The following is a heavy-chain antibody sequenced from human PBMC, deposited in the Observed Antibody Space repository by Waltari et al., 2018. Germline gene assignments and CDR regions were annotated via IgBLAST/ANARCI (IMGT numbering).Heavy chain of an antibody. V-gene: IGHV1-8*01. Sequence: QVQLVQSGAEVKKPGASVKVSCKASGYTFTSYDINWVRQATGQGLEWMGWMNPNRDNTGYAEKFQGRVTMTRNTTISTAYMERSSLRSEDTAVYYCARGRGYDILTGYYISYFDYWGQGTLVTVSS. CDR2: MNPNRDNT. D-gene: IGHD3-9*01. J-gene: IGHJ4*02. CDR1: GYTFTSYD. CDR3: ARGRGYDILTGYYISYFDY.